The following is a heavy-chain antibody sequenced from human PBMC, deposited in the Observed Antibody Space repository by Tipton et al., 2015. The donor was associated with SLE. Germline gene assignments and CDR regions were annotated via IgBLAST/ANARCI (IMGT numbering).Heavy chain of an antibody. CDR2: ISGSGGST. CDR1: GFTFSSYR. D-gene: IGHD3-3*01. CDR3: ARDYQLTIFGVVLDY. V-gene: IGHV3-21*01. J-gene: IGHJ4*02. Sequence: SLRLSCAASGFTFSSYRMNWVRQAPGKGLEWVSAISGSGGSTYYADSVKGRFTISRDNPKNSLYLQMNSLRAEDTAVYYCARDYQLTIFGVVLDYWGQGTLVTVSS.